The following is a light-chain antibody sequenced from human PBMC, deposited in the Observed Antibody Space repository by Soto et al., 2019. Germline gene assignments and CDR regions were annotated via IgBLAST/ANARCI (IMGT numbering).Light chain of an antibody. J-gene: IGLJ2*01. CDR2: EVS. Sequence: QSALTQPPSASGSPGQSVTISCSGSSTDVDFYNYVSWYQQHPGKAPKLIIYEVSKRPSGVPDRFSGSKSGNTASLTVSGLKAEDEADYYCSSYGALRIFGGGTKLTVL. CDR3: SSYGALRI. V-gene: IGLV2-8*01. CDR1: STDVDFYNY.